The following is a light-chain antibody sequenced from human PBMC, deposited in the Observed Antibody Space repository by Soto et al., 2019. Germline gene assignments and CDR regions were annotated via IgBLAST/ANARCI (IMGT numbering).Light chain of an antibody. Sequence: QSVLTQSPSASATPGQRVTISCSEGSSNIGGNTVNWYQQLPGTAPKLLIYSNNQRPSGVPDRFSGSKSGTSASLAISGLQSEDEADYYCAAWDDSLNGYVFGTGTKVTVL. CDR3: AAWDDSLNGYV. V-gene: IGLV1-44*01. J-gene: IGLJ1*01. CDR1: SSNIGGNT. CDR2: SNN.